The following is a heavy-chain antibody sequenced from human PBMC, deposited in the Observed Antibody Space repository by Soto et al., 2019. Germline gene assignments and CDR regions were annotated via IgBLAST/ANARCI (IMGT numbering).Heavy chain of an antibody. D-gene: IGHD3-22*01. V-gene: IGHV3-72*01. CDR1: GFTFSDHY. CDR3: ARDYYDSSGYYYFDY. Sequence: EVQLVESGGGLVQPGGSLRLSCAASGFTFSDHYMDWVRQAPGKGLEWVGRTRNKANSYTTEYAASVKGRFTISRDDSKNSLYLQMNSLNTEDTAVYYCARDYYDSSGYYYFDYWGQGTLVTVAS. CDR2: TRNKANSYTT. J-gene: IGHJ4*02.